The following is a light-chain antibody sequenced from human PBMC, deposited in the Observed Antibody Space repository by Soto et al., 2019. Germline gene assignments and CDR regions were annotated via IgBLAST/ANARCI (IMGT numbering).Light chain of an antibody. CDR3: CSFAGSNNRV. V-gene: IGLV2-8*01. J-gene: IGLJ1*01. Sequence: LTQPPSASGSRGQSVTISCTGTSSDVGGYNFVSWYQQHPGKVPKLMIYEVTERPSGVPDRFSGSKSGNTASLTISGLQAEDEADYYCCSFAGSNNRVFGTGTKLTVL. CDR1: SSDVGGYNF. CDR2: EVT.